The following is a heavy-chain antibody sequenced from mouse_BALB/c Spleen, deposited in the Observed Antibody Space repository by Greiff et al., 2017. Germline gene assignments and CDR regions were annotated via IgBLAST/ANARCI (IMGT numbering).Heavy chain of an antibody. J-gene: IGHJ4*01. CDR1: GFTFSSFG. V-gene: IGHV5-17*02. CDR3: ARGTVGAMDY. D-gene: IGHD1-1*01. Sequence: EVKLVESGGGLVQPGGSRKLSCAASGFTFSSFGMHWVRQAPEKGLEWVAYISSGSSTIYYADTVKGRFTISRDNPKNTLFLQMTSLRSEDTAMYYCARGTVGAMDYWGQGTSVTVSS. CDR2: ISSGSSTI.